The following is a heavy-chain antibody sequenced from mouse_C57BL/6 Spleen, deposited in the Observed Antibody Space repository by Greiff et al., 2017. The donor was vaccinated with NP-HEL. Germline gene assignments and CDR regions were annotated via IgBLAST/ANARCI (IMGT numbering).Heavy chain of an antibody. V-gene: IGHV1-64*01. CDR3: ASQTQTAQAPWFAY. Sequence: QVQLQQPGAELVKPGASVKLSCKASGYTFTSYWMHWVKQRPGQGLEWIGMIHPNSGSTNYNEKFKSKATLTVDKSSSTAYMQLSSLTSEDSAVYYCASQTQTAQAPWFAYWGQGTLVTVSA. D-gene: IGHD3-2*02. CDR2: IHPNSGST. J-gene: IGHJ3*01. CDR1: GYTFTSYW.